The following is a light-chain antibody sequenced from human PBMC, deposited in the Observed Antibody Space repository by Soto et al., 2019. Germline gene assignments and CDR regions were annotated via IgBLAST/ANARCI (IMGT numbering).Light chain of an antibody. J-gene: IGKJ1*01. Sequence: EIVMTQSPATLSVSPGERATLSCRASQSVSSNLAWYQQKPGQAPRLLIYGASTRATGIPARFSRSGSGTEFTLTISSLQSEDFAVYHCQQYNNWPRTFGQGTKVEIK. CDR1: QSVSSN. V-gene: IGKV3-15*01. CDR2: GAS. CDR3: QQYNNWPRT.